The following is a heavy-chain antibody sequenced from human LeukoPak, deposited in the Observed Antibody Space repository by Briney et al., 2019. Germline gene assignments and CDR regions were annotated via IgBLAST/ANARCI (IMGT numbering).Heavy chain of an antibody. CDR3: ARVGITFDI. V-gene: IGHV4-34*01. CDR2: INHSGST. CDR1: GGSFSGYY. J-gene: IGHJ3*02. Sequence: SETLSLTCAVYGGSFSGYYWSWIRQPPGKGLEWIGEINHSGSTNYNPSLKSRVTISVDTSKNQFSLKLSSVTAADTAVYYCARVGITFDIWGQGTMVTVSS.